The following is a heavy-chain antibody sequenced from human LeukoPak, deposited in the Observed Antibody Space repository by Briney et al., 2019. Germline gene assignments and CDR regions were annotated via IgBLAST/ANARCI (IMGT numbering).Heavy chain of an antibody. CDR3: ARSLYYYDSSGYRPDAFDI. CDR1: GFTFSSYW. CDR2: INSDGSST. D-gene: IGHD3-22*01. Sequence: PGGSLRLSCAASGFTFSSYWMHWVRQAPGKGLVWVSRINSDGSSTSYADSVKGRFTISRDNAKNTLYLQMNSLRAEDTAVYYCARSLYYYDSSGYRPDAFDIWGQGTMVTVSS. V-gene: IGHV3-74*01. J-gene: IGHJ3*02.